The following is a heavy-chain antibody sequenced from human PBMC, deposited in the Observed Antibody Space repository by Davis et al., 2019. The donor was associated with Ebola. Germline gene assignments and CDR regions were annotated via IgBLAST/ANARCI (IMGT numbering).Heavy chain of an antibody. J-gene: IGHJ4*02. Sequence: SVKVSCKTSGGTFNTFALSWVRQAPGRGLEWMGGIIPIYGAADYAQKFQGRVTITADEFTTTTYMELTSLRSEDTAVYYCARESGAGGSFDHWGQGTPVTVSS. CDR3: ARESGAGGSFDH. V-gene: IGHV1-69*13. CDR2: IIPIYGAA. CDR1: GGTFNTFA. D-gene: IGHD7-27*01.